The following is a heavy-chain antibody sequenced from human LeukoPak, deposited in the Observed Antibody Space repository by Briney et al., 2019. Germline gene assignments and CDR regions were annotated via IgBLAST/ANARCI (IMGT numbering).Heavy chain of an antibody. CDR1: GFTVSSNY. CDR2: IYSGGST. D-gene: IGHD2-15*01. Sequence: GGSLRLSCAASGFTVSSNYMSWVRQAPGKGLEWVSVIYSGGSTYYADSVKGRFTISRDNSKNTLYLQMNSLRAEDTAVYYCARNLYCSGGSCWYGMGVWGKGTTVTVSS. V-gene: IGHV3-53*01. CDR3: ARNLYCSGGSCWYGMGV. J-gene: IGHJ6*04.